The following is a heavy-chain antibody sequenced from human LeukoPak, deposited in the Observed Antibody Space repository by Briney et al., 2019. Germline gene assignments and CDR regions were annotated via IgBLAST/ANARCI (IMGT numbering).Heavy chain of an antibody. CDR1: SGAISSYY. J-gene: IGHJ4*02. Sequence: PSETLSLTCTVSSGAISSYYWSWIRQPPGKGLEWIGYIYYSGGTKYNPSLMSRATISVDRAQSQFSLSLTSVTAADTAVYYCARDGLYDSSGYYMDSWGQGTLVIVSS. CDR2: IYYSGGT. CDR3: ARDGLYDSSGYYMDS. D-gene: IGHD3-22*01. V-gene: IGHV4-59*01.